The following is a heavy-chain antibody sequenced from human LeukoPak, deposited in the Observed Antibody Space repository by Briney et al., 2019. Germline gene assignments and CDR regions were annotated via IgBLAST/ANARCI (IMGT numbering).Heavy chain of an antibody. Sequence: GGSLRLSCAASGFTFDDYAMHWVRQAPGKGLEWVSGISWNSGSIGYADSVKGRFTISRDNAKNSLYLQMNSLRAEDTALYYCTNGATGYWYFDLWGRGTLVTVSP. CDR2: ISWNSGSI. CDR1: GFTFDDYA. J-gene: IGHJ2*01. V-gene: IGHV3-9*01. D-gene: IGHD3-10*01. CDR3: TNGATGYWYFDL.